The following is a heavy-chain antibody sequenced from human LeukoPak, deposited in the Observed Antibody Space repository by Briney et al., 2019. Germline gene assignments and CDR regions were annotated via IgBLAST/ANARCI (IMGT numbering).Heavy chain of an antibody. V-gene: IGHV3-23*01. CDR2: ISDSGGST. CDR1: RFTFNCFD. Sequence: PGVSLSLSCAASRFTFNCFDRMWVPHAPGKGRVGVLDISDSGGSTYYADSVKGRFTISRDNSKNTLYLQMNRLRAEDTAVYYCAKTPHISGYYAYFDYWGQGTLVTVSS. D-gene: IGHD3-22*01. CDR3: AKTPHISGYYAYFDY. J-gene: IGHJ4*02.